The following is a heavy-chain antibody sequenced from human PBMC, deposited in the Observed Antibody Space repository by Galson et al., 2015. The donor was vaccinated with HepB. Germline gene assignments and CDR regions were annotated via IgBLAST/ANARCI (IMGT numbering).Heavy chain of an antibody. J-gene: IGHJ4*02. CDR2: IWYDGSNK. D-gene: IGHD6-13*01. CDR3: ARDHEAPSSSWYGWGGGPGVSFFDY. Sequence: SLRLSCAASGFTFSSYGMHWVRQAPGKGLEWVAVIWYDGSNKYYADSVKGRFTISRDNSKNTLYLQMNSLRAEDTAVYYCARDHEAPSSSWYGWGGGPGVSFFDYWGQGTLVTVSS. CDR1: GFTFSSYG. V-gene: IGHV3-33*08.